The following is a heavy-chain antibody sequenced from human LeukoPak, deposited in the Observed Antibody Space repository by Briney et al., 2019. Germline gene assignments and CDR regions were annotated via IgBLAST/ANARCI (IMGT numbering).Heavy chain of an antibody. CDR3: AKRGAEVGVTVAPGDY. CDR2: ISGSGDST. CDR1: GFTFSSYA. Sequence: GGSLRLSCAASGFTFSSYAMSWVRKAPGKGLDWVSAISGSGDSTYYADSVKGRFTISRDNSKNTLYLQMNSLRAEDTAVYYCAKRGAEVGVTVAPGDYWGQGTLVTVSS. D-gene: IGHD3-16*02. V-gene: IGHV3-23*01. J-gene: IGHJ4*02.